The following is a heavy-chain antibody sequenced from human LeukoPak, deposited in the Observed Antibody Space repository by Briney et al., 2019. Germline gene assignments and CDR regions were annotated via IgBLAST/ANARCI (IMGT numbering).Heavy chain of an antibody. D-gene: IGHD6-6*01. CDR3: ARDGQLVLGFGDY. V-gene: IGHV4-39*07. CDR1: GGSISSSSYY. Sequence: SETLSLTCTVSGGSISSSSYYWGWIRRPPGKGLEWIGSIYYSGSTYYNPSLKSRVTISVDTSKNQFSLNLSSVTAADTAVYYCARDGQLVLGFGDYWGQGTLVTVSS. J-gene: IGHJ4*02. CDR2: IYYSGST.